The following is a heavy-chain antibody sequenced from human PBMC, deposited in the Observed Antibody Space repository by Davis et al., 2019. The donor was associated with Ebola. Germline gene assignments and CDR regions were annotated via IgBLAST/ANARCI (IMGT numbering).Heavy chain of an antibody. CDR1: GDSVSINSAG. CDR3: ARGWFKSGMDV. Sequence: HSQTLSLTCAISGDSVSINSAGWNWIRQSPSRGLEWLGRTYYNSKWYNDYAASVKSRITVNPDTSKNQFSLLLKSVTPEDTAIYYCARGWFKSGMDVWGQGTTVTVSS. CDR2: TYYNSKWYN. D-gene: IGHD6-19*01. J-gene: IGHJ6*02. V-gene: IGHV6-1*01.